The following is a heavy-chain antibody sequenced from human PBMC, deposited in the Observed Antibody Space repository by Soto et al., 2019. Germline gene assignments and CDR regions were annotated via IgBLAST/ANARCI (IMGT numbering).Heavy chain of an antibody. CDR3: ARQRGYYDSSGLDY. Sequence: QVQLVESGGTLVQPGGSLRVSCAASGFTFSDYYMSWVRQAPGKGLEWVSYISGGGGSTIQYADSVKGRFTISRDNAKNSLFLQMNSLRAKDTAVYYCARQRGYYDSSGLDYWGQGTLVTVSS. J-gene: IGHJ4*02. D-gene: IGHD3-22*01. CDR2: ISGGGGSTI. V-gene: IGHV3-11*01. CDR1: GFTFSDYY.